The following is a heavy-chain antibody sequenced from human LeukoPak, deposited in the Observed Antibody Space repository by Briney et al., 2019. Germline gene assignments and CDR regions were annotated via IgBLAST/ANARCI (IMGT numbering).Heavy chain of an antibody. CDR2: IWYDGSNK. Sequence: GGSLRLSCAASGFTFSSYAMHWVRQAPGKGLEWVAVIWYDGSNKYYADSVKGRFTISRDNSKNTLYLQMNSLRAEDTAVYYCARDSSSDGMDVWGQGTTVTVSS. CDR1: GFTFSSYA. CDR3: ARDSSSDGMDV. D-gene: IGHD6-6*01. V-gene: IGHV3-33*08. J-gene: IGHJ6*02.